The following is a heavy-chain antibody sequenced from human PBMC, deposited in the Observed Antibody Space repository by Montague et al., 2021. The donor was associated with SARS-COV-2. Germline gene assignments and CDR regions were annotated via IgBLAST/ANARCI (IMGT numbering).Heavy chain of an antibody. J-gene: IGHJ6*02. D-gene: IGHD4-17*01. CDR2: IYQSGSA. CDR1: GGSVSSGDYS. CDR3: ATGTRMYGIDF. V-gene: IGHV4-30-2*06. Sequence: TLSLTCVVSGGSVSSGDYSWSWIRQSPGKGLEWIGYIYQSGSAYYNPSLKSRVTISIDTSNNQFSLNLRSVTAADTGLYYCATGTRMYGIDFWGQGTMVTVSS.